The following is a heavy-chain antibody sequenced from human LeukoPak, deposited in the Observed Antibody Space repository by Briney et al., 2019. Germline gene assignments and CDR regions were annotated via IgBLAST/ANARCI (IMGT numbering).Heavy chain of an antibody. CDR1: GGSISSYY. CDR2: IYYSGST. J-gene: IGHJ5*02. Sequence: PSETLSLTCTVSGGSISSYYWSWIRQPPGKGLEWSGDIYYSGSTNYNPTLKSRVTISVDTSKNQFSLKLSSVTAADTAVYYCARRGTYNWFDPWGQGTLVTVSS. V-gene: IGHV4-59*01. D-gene: IGHD1-14*01. CDR3: ARRGTYNWFDP.